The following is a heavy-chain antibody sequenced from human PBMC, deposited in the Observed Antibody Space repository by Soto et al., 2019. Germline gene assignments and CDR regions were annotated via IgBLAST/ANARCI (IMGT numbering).Heavy chain of an antibody. Sequence: QSPTLSLTCAISGDSVSSNSAAWNWIRQSPSRGLEWLGRTYYRSKWYNDYAVSVKSRITINPDTSKNQFSLQLNSVTPEDTAVYYCASGRRGADYYYDSSGYYYWFDPWGQGTLVTVSS. J-gene: IGHJ5*02. D-gene: IGHD3-22*01. V-gene: IGHV6-1*01. CDR3: ASGRRGADYYYDSSGYYYWFDP. CDR2: TYYRSKWYN. CDR1: GDSVSSNSAA.